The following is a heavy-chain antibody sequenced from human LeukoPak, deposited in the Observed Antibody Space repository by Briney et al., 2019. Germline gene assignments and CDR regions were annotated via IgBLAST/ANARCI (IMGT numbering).Heavy chain of an antibody. CDR3: AREGFNWNFYYFDY. CDR1: GYTFTSYA. D-gene: IGHD1-7*01. J-gene: IGHJ4*02. CDR2: INAGNGNT. V-gene: IGHV1-3*01. Sequence: GASVKVSCKASGYTFTSYAMHWVRQAPGQRLEWMGWINAGNGNTKYSQKFQGRVTITRDTSASTAYMELSSLRSEDTAAYYCAREGFNWNFYYFDYWGQGTLVTVSS.